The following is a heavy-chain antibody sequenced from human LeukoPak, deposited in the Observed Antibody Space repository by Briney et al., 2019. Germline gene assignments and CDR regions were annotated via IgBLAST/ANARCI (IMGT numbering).Heavy chain of an antibody. Sequence: ASVKVSCKASGYTFTGYYMHWMRQAPGQGLEWMGWINPNSGGTNYAQKFRGRVTMTRDTSISTAYMELSRLRSDDTAVYYCARASSGYYAYHLDFQHWGQGTLVTVSS. J-gene: IGHJ1*01. D-gene: IGHD3-22*01. CDR3: ARASSGYYAYHLDFQH. V-gene: IGHV1-2*02. CDR2: INPNSGGT. CDR1: GYTFTGYY.